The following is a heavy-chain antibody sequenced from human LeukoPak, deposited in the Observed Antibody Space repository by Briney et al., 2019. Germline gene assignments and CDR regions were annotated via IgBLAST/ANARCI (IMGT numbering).Heavy chain of an antibody. Sequence: GGSLRLSCAASGFTFSSYAMHWVCQAPGKGLEWVAVISYDGSNKYYADSVKGRFTISRDNSKNTLYLQMNSLRAEDTAVYYCARGSYSGSFRGDYWGQGTLVTVSS. CDR1: GFTFSSYA. J-gene: IGHJ4*02. V-gene: IGHV3-30-3*01. CDR3: ARGSYSGSFRGDY. D-gene: IGHD1-26*01. CDR2: ISYDGSNK.